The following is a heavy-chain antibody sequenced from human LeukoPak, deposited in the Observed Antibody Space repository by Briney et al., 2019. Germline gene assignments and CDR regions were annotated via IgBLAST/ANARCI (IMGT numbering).Heavy chain of an antibody. D-gene: IGHD6-13*01. Sequence: GGSLRLSCTASGFTFSSYAMSWVRQAREKGLEWVSGISGGATTYYADSVKGRFTISRDNSKNTLYLQMNSLRTEDTAVYYCAKTAGYSNTWYVQWGQGTLVTVSS. CDR1: GFTFSSYA. V-gene: IGHV3-23*01. CDR3: AKTAGYSNTWYVQ. J-gene: IGHJ5*02. CDR2: ISGGATT.